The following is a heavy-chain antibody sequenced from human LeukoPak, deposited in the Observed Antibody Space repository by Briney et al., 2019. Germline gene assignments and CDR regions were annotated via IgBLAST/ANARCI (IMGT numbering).Heavy chain of an antibody. Sequence: PGGSLRLSCAASGFTFSSYWMHWVRHAPGKGLVWVSRINSDGSSTSYADSVKGRFTISRDNAKNTLYLQMNSLRAEDTAVYYCARANPYSYGKYYYYYGMDVWGKGTTVTVSS. CDR3: ARANPYSYGKYYYYYGMDV. V-gene: IGHV3-74*01. D-gene: IGHD5-18*01. CDR1: GFTFSSYW. CDR2: INSDGSST. J-gene: IGHJ6*04.